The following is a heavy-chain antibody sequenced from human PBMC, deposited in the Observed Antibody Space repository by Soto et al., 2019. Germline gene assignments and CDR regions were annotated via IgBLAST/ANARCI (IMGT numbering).Heavy chain of an antibody. Sequence: QVRLQGSGPGLVKPSQTLSLTCTVSGGSISSGDYYWSWIRQPPGMGLEWIGYIYYSASTDYNPFFESRDSISEGTSENQSFLMVNSVTASDTAVYYCAGGGLRPVTVFDYWGGGTLVTVSS. CDR3: AGGGLRPVTVFDY. CDR2: IYYSAST. CDR1: GGSISSGDYY. V-gene: IGHV4-30-4*01. J-gene: IGHJ4*02.